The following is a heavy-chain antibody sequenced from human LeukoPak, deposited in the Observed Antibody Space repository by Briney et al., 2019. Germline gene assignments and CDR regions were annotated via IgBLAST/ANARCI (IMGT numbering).Heavy chain of an antibody. CDR2: INSGGAI. CDR1: GFTFSSYA. Sequence: GGSLRLSCAASGFTFSSYAMSWVRQAPGKGLEWVSAINSGGAINYADSVKGRFTISRDNSKNTLYLQMNSLRAEDTAVYYCAKVGLRYYFDYWGQGTLVTVSS. V-gene: IGHV3-23*01. D-gene: IGHD5/OR15-5a*01. CDR3: AKVGLRYYFDY. J-gene: IGHJ4*02.